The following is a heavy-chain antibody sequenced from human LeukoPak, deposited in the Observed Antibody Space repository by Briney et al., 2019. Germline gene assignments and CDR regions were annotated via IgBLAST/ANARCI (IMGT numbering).Heavy chain of an antibody. CDR3: AREGQWLVRGNWFDP. CDR2: IIPIFGTA. Sequence: GASVKVSCKASGGTFSSYAISWVRQAPGQGLEWMGGIIPIFGTANYAQKFQGRVTITADESTSTAYMELSSLRSEDTAVYYCAREGQWLVRGNWFDPWGQGTLVTVSS. V-gene: IGHV1-69*13. J-gene: IGHJ5*02. D-gene: IGHD6-19*01. CDR1: GGTFSSYA.